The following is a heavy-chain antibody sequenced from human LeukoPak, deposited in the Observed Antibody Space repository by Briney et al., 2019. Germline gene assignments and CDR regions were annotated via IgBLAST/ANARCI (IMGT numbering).Heavy chain of an antibody. J-gene: IGHJ4*02. Sequence: GGSLRLSCAASGLTVSSYWMHWVRQAPGKGLVWVSRVNSDGSSTTYADSVKGRFTISRDNAKNTLYLQMNSLRAEDTAVYYCARGSTQYSSGWYGLDYWGQGTLVTVSS. CDR2: VNSDGSST. V-gene: IGHV3-74*01. CDR1: GLTVSSYW. CDR3: ARGSTQYSSGWYGLDY. D-gene: IGHD6-19*01.